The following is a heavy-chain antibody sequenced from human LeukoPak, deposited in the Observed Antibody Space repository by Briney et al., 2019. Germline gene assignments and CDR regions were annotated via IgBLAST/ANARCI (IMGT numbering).Heavy chain of an antibody. J-gene: IGHJ5*02. CDR1: GYAFTSYD. CDR3: ARDRGDYGEVWFDP. Sequence: ASVKVSCKASGYAFTSYDINWVRQATGQGLEWMGWMNPNSGNTGYAQKFQGRVTMTTDTSTSTAYMELRSLRSDDTAVYYCARDRGDYGEVWFDPWGQGTLVTVSS. D-gene: IGHD4-17*01. V-gene: IGHV1-8*01. CDR2: MNPNSGNT.